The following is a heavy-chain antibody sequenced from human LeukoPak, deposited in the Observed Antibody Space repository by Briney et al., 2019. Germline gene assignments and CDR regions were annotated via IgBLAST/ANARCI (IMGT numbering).Heavy chain of an antibody. CDR3: SLEGSSWYRYFQH. D-gene: IGHD6-13*01. J-gene: IGHJ1*01. CDR1: GFTFSSYS. CDR2: ISSSSKTI. V-gene: IGHV3-48*04. Sequence: QPGGSLRLSCAASGFTFSSYSMNWVRQAPGKGLEWVSYISSSSKTIYYADSVKGRFTISRDNAKNSLYLQMNSLRAEDTAVYYSSLEGSSWYRYFQHWGQGTLVTVSS.